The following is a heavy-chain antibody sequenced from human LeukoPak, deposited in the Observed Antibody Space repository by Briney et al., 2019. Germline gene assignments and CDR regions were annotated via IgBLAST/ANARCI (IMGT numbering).Heavy chain of an antibody. CDR1: GRSISTTNFY. Sequence: SETLSLTCTVSGRSISTTNFYWGWIRQPPGKGLEWIGSISYSGATYYNPSLKSRLIVSADTSKKEVSLRLNSVTAADTAVYYCASLPRYDFWAWGQGNLVIVSS. V-gene: IGHV4-39*01. D-gene: IGHD3-3*01. J-gene: IGHJ5*02. CDR3: ASLPRYDFWA. CDR2: ISYSGAT.